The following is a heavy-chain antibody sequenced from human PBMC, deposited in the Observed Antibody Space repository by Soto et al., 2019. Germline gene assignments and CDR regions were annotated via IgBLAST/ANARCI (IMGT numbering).Heavy chain of an antibody. V-gene: IGHV1-69*02. CDR3: ARYSSSWSYDAFDI. J-gene: IGHJ3*02. D-gene: IGHD6-13*01. Sequence: QVQLVQSGAEVKKPGSSVKVSCKASGGTFSSYTISWVRQAPGQGLEWMGRIIPILGIANYAQKFQGRVTITADKSTSTDYMELSSLRSEDTAVYYCARYSSSWSYDAFDIWGQGTMVTVSS. CDR1: GGTFSSYT. CDR2: IIPILGIA.